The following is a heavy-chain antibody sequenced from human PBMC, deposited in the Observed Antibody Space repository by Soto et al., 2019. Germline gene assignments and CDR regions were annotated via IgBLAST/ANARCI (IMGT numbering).Heavy chain of an antibody. J-gene: IGHJ1*01. V-gene: IGHV1-69*13. CDR2: VLPSTGAT. Sequence: QDQLVQSGPEMKKPGSSVKLSCEASGGTLITYSISWVCQAPGQGLEWMGGVLPSTGATNYAPKFQGRATITADESTSTAYMELRGLRSEDTAIYFCAGDDGYSSSHLYPWGQGTRLTVSP. D-gene: IGHD6-13*01. CDR1: GGTLITYS. CDR3: AGDDGYSSSHLYP.